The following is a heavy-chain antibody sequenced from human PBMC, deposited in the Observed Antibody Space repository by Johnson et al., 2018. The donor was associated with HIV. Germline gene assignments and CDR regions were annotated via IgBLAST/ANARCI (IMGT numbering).Heavy chain of an antibody. J-gene: IGHJ3*02. D-gene: IGHD3-10*01. CDR1: GFAFSTYA. CDR3: ASTGSGSDDAFDI. Sequence: MLLVESGGGLVQAGRSLRVSCTASGFAFSTYAMHWVRQAPGNGLEWVANIKQDGSEKYYLDSVKGRFTISRDNAKNSLYLQMDSLRAEDTAVYYCASTGSGSDDAFDIWGQGTMVTVSS. CDR2: IKQDGSEK. V-gene: IGHV3-7*03.